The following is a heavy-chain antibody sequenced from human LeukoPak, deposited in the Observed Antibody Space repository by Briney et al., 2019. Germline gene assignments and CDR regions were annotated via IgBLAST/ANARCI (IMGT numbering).Heavy chain of an antibody. Sequence: PSETLSLTCAVSGASVSSSNWWIWVRQPPKKGLEWIGEIHHSGSTNYNPSLKSRVTVSVDTSKNQISLRLSSVTAADTAVYYCARGLYGSDSYWGQGNLVTVSS. CDR2: IHHSGST. CDR1: GASVSSSNW. CDR3: ARGLYGSDSY. D-gene: IGHD6-19*01. V-gene: IGHV4-4*02. J-gene: IGHJ4*02.